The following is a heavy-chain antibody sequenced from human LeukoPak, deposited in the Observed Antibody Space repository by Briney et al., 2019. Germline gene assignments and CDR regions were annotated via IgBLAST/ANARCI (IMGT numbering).Heavy chain of an antibody. CDR3: AKFDGMVRGVSDSNDY. J-gene: IGHJ4*02. CDR1: GFTFSSYS. CDR2: ISSSSSYI. V-gene: IGHV3-21*04. Sequence: GGSLRLSCAASGFTFSSYSMNWVRQAPGKGLEWVSSISSSSSYIYYADSVKGRFTISRDNAKHSLYLQMNSLRAEDTAVYYCAKFDGMVRGVSDSNDYWGQGTLVTVSS. D-gene: IGHD3-10*01.